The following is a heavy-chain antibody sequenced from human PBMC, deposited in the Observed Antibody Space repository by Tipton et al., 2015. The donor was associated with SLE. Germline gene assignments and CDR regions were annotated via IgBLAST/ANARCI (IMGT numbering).Heavy chain of an antibody. J-gene: IGHJ6*03. CDR3: ARGRAYYYDSSGYNTHYYYYMDV. CDR2: IYHSGST. D-gene: IGHD3-22*01. CDR1: GGSITNYY. V-gene: IGHV4-34*01. Sequence: TLSLTCAVYGGSITNYYWGWIRQPPGKGLEWIGEIYHSGSTNYNPSLKSRVTISVETSRNHFSLTLSSVTAADTAVYYCARGRAYYYDSSGYNTHYYYYMDVWGEGTTVTVSS.